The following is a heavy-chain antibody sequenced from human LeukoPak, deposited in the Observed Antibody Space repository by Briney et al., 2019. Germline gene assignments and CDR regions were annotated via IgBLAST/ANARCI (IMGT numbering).Heavy chain of an antibody. J-gene: IGHJ3*02. V-gene: IGHV1-2*02. D-gene: IGHD3-22*01. CDR3: ARGGYYDSSGYLLDAFDI. CDR2: INPNSGGT. CDR1: GYTFTGYY. Sequence: GASVKVSCKASGYTFTGYYMHWVRQAPGQGLEWMGWINPNSGGTNYAQKFQGRVTMTRDTSISTAYMELSRLRSDDTAVYYCARGGYYDSSGYLLDAFDIWGQGTMVTVSS.